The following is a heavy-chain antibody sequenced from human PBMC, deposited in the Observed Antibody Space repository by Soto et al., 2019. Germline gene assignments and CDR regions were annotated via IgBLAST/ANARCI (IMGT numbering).Heavy chain of an antibody. CDR1: GASISGFY. Sequence: PETLSLTCTVSGASISGFYWSWIRKSAGKGLEWIGRIYATGTTDYNPSLKSRVMMSVDTSKKQFSLKLRSVTAADTAVYYCVRDGTKTLRDRFDPWGQGISVTVSS. CDR3: VRDGTKTLRDRFDP. J-gene: IGHJ5*02. V-gene: IGHV4-4*07. CDR2: IYATGTT. D-gene: IGHD1-1*01.